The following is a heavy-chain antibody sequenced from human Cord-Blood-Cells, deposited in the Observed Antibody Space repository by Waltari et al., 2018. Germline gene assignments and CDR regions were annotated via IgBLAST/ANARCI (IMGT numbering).Heavy chain of an antibody. J-gene: IGHJ2*01. CDR1: GGSFSGYY. CDR3: ARGGGYCSSTSCYNYWYFDL. Sequence: QVQLQQWGAGLLKPSETLSLTCAVYGGSFSGYYWSWIRQPPGKGLEWIGEINHSGSTNYNPSLKSRVTISVDTSKNQFSLKLSSVTAADTAVYYCARGGGYCSSTSCYNYWYFDLWGRGTLVTVSS. V-gene: IGHV4-34*01. CDR2: INHSGST. D-gene: IGHD2-2*02.